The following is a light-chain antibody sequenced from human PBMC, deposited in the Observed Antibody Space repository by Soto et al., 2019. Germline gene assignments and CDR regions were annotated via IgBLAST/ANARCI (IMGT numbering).Light chain of an antibody. CDR3: CSYGGSSTAV. Sequence: QSALTQPASVSGSPGQSITISCTGTSSDVGSYNLVSWYQQHPGKAPKLMIYEGSKRPSGVSNRFSGSKSGNTASLTISGLQAEDEADYYCCSYGGSSTAVVGGGTQLTVL. J-gene: IGLJ7*01. CDR2: EGS. CDR1: SSDVGSYNL. V-gene: IGLV2-23*01.